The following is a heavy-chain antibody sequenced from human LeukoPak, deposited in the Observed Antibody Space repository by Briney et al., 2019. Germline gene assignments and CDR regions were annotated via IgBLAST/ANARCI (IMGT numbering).Heavy chain of an antibody. J-gene: IGHJ3*02. CDR1: GFTFSNYG. Sequence: PGWSLRLSCAASGFTFSNYGMHWVRQAPGKGLEWVASIRYDGSNEYYADSVKGRFTISRDNSKNTLYLQMNSLRAEDTAVYYCAKKTIVGATVDAFDIWGQGTMVTVSS. V-gene: IGHV3-30*02. D-gene: IGHD1-26*01. CDR2: IRYDGSNE. CDR3: AKKTIVGATVDAFDI.